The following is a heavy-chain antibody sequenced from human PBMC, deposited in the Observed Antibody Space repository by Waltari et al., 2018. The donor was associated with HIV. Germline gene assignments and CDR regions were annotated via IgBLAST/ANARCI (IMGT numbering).Heavy chain of an antibody. J-gene: IGHJ3*02. CDR1: GGTFSNSA. D-gene: IGHD5-18*01. CDR3: ASASRDTAMGAFDI. CDR2: SIPIFGSP. Sequence: VQPVQSGAEVKKPGSSVKVACKASGGTFSNSAINWVRQAPGQGLEWMGGSIPIFGSPNYAQKFQGRVTITADESTSTVYMKLSSLRSEDTAVYYCASASRDTAMGAFDIWGQGTMVTVSS. V-gene: IGHV1-69*01.